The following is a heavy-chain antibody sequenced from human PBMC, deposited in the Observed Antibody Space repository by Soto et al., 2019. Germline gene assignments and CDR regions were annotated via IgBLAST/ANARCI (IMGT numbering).Heavy chain of an antibody. CDR2: IFPILGIA. J-gene: IGHJ4*02. D-gene: IGHD5-12*01. V-gene: IGHV1-69*02. Sequence: QVQLVQSGAEVKKPGSSVKVSCKASGGTFSSYTISWVRQAPGQGLEWMGRIFPILGIANYAQKFQGRVTITADKSTSTAYMELSSLRSEDTAVYYCARRDGYDYNSFDYWGQGTLVTVSS. CDR3: ARRDGYDYNSFDY. CDR1: GGTFSSYT.